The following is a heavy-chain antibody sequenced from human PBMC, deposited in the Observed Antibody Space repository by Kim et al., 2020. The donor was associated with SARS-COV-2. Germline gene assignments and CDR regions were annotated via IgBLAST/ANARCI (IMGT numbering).Heavy chain of an antibody. J-gene: IGHJ4*02. CDR3: ARFDGSGSFQIQGFDY. V-gene: IGHV4-34*01. D-gene: IGHD3-10*01. CDR2: INHSGST. CDR1: GGSFSGYY. Sequence: SETLSLTCAVYGGSFSGYYWSWIRQPPGKGLEWIGEINHSGSTNYNPSLKSRVTISVDTSKNQFSLKLSSVTAADTAVYYCARFDGSGSFQIQGFDYWGQGTLVTVSS.